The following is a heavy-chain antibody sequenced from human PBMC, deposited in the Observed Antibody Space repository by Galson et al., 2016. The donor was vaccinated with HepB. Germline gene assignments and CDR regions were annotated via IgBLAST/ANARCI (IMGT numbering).Heavy chain of an antibody. D-gene: IGHD3-10*01. CDR3: ARELGLRGTRMDV. CDR1: GGPFSGY. Sequence: SETLSLTCAVSGGPFSGYWSWLRQPPGKGLEWIGEINQSGTSTTYNPSLVPRVTISVDTSKNQFSLNLKSVTAADTAVYYCARELGLRGTRMDVWGQGTTVIVSS. CDR2: INQSGTST. J-gene: IGHJ6*02. V-gene: IGHV4-34*01.